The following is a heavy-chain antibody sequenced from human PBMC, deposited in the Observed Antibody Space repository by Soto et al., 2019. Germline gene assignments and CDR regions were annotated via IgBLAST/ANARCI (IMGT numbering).Heavy chain of an antibody. CDR3: ASFGGTTSAFDI. CDR2: IYYSGST. D-gene: IGHD2-15*01. Sequence: SETLSLTCTVSGGSISSSSYYWGWIRQPPGKGLEWIGSIYYSGSTYYNPSLKSRVTISVDTSKNQFSLKLSSVTAADTAVYYCASFGGTTSAFDIWGQGTMVTVSS. V-gene: IGHV4-39*01. J-gene: IGHJ3*02. CDR1: GGSISSSSYY.